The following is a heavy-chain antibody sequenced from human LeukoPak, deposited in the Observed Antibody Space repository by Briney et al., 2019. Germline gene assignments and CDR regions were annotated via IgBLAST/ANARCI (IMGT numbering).Heavy chain of an antibody. J-gene: IGHJ4*02. V-gene: IGHV4-61*02. CDR2: IYTSGST. CDR1: GGSISSGSYY. CDR3: ARVSRAVVSPSSSDY. Sequence: SQTLSLTCTVSGGSISSGSYYWSWIRQPAGKGLEWIGRIYTSGSTNYNPSLKSRVTISVDTSKNQFSLKLSSVTAADTAVYYCARVSRAVVSPSSSDYWGQGTLVTVSS. D-gene: IGHD6-6*01.